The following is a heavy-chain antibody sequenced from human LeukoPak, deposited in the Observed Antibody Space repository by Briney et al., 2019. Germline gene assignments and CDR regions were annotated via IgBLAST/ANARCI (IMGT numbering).Heavy chain of an antibody. V-gene: IGHV3-30*02. D-gene: IGHD3-3*01. CDR2: IRYDGSNK. Sequence: PGGSLRLSCAASGFTFSSYGMHWVRQAPGKGLEWVAFIRYDGSNKYYADSVKGRFTISRDNAKNSLYLQMNSLRAEDTAVYYCASLGLIRGSGYNWGQGTLVTVSS. CDR1: GFTFSSYG. J-gene: IGHJ4*02. CDR3: ASLGLIRGSGYN.